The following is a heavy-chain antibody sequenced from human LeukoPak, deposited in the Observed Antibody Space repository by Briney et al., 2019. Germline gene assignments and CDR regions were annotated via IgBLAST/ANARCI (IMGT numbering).Heavy chain of an antibody. D-gene: IGHD6-13*01. CDR1: GFTLSSYW. CDR3: AKGGIAAAEYFDV. CDR2: IKQDGSEK. V-gene: IGHV3-7*01. Sequence: GGSLRLSCAASGFTLSSYWMTWVRQAPGKGLEWVANIKQDGSEKYYVGSVKGRFTISRDNAKNSLYLQMNSLRAEDTAVYYCAKGGIAAAEYFDVWGQGAMVTVSS. J-gene: IGHJ3*01.